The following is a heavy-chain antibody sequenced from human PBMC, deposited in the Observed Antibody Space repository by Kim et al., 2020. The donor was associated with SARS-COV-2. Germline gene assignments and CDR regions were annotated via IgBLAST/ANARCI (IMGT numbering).Heavy chain of an antibody. Sequence: HSTPSLQSRVTISVSTSKNQFSLKLSSVTAADTAVYYCAGATPHSSWYDYWGQGTLVTVSS. V-gene: IGHV4-34*01. D-gene: IGHD6-13*01. J-gene: IGHJ4*02. CDR3: AGATPHSSWYDY.